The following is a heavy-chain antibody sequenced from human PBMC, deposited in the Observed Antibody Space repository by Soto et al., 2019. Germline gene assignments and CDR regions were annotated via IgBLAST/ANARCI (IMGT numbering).Heavy chain of an antibody. Sequence: QVRLVESGGCVVQPGRSLRLSCAASGFTFSRYAMHWVLQAPGKGLEWVAVISYYGSNKYYADSVKGRFTSSRDNSKNTLYLQMNRLRAEDTAVYYCARDEGYYDSSGHPLYWGQGTLVTVSS. V-gene: IGHV3-30-3*01. CDR3: ARDEGYYDSSGHPLY. J-gene: IGHJ4*02. CDR2: ISYYGSNK. CDR1: GFTFSRYA. D-gene: IGHD3-22*01.